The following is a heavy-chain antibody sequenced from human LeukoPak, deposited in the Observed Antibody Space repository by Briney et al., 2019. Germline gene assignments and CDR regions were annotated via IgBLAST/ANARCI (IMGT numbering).Heavy chain of an antibody. CDR2: VKGDGSAT. CDR1: GFIFTDYW. D-gene: IGHD2-15*01. J-gene: IGHJ4*02. Sequence: GGSLRLSCAASGFIFTDYWMNWVRQAPGRGLEWLASVKGDGSATSYVDSVKGRFTISRDNAKNSLYLQMNSLRADDTALYYCAKDRLVVVAATIDYWGQGTLVTVSS. V-gene: IGHV3-7*01. CDR3: AKDRLVVVAATIDY.